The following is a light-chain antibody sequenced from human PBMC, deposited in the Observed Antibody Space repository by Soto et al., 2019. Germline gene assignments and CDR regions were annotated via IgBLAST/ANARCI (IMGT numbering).Light chain of an antibody. J-gene: IGLJ1*01. Sequence: QSVLAQPPSVSGSPGQSVTISCTGTSSDVGSYNRVSWYQQPPGTAPKLMIYEVSNRPSGVPDRFSGFKSGNTASLTISGLQAEDEADYYCSSYTSSSTYVFGTGTRSPS. CDR2: EVS. CDR1: SSDVGSYNR. V-gene: IGLV2-18*02. CDR3: SSYTSSSTYV.